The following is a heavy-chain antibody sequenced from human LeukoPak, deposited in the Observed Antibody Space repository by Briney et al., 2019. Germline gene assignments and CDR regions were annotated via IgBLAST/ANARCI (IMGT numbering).Heavy chain of an antibody. CDR2: INHSGST. CDR1: GGSFSGYY. V-gene: IGHV4-34*01. Sequence: SETLPLTCAVYGGSFSGYYWSWIRQPPGKGLEWIGEINHSGSTNYNPSLKSRVTISVDTSKNQFSLKLSSVTAADTAVYYCARGQVGATPKYYFDYWGQGTLVTVSS. D-gene: IGHD1-26*01. J-gene: IGHJ4*02. CDR3: ARGQVGATPKYYFDY.